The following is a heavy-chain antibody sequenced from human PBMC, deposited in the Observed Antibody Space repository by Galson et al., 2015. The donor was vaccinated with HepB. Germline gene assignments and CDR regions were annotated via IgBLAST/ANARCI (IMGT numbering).Heavy chain of an antibody. CDR2: ISGSGGDI. Sequence: SLRLSCAVSGFSFTNYAVSWVRQAPGRGLEWVAAISGSGGDIYYADSVKGRFTVSRDNFQNTVYLQMNSLRVEDTAIYYCAKEDGYRWGTVDFWGQGTLVTASS. CDR1: GFSFTNYA. CDR3: AKEDGYRWGTVDF. D-gene: IGHD3/OR15-3a*01. J-gene: IGHJ4*02. V-gene: IGHV3-23*01.